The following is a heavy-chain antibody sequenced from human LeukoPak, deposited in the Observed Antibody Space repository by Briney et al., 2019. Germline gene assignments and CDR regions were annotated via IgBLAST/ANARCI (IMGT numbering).Heavy chain of an antibody. J-gene: IGHJ4*02. Sequence: GGSLRLSCAVSGFTVATNYMSWVRQAPGKGLEWVSVIYAGGTTNYADSVRARFTISRDNTANTLYLQMDNLRVEDTAVYYCVRDHYYGCSGYYDYWGQGTLVTVSS. CDR2: IYAGGTT. V-gene: IGHV3-66*01. D-gene: IGHD3-9*01. CDR1: GFTVATNY. CDR3: VRDHYYGCSGYYDY.